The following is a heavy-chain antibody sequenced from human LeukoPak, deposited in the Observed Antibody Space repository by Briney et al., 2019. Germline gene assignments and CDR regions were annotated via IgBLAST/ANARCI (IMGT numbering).Heavy chain of an antibody. Sequence: GASVKVSCKASGYTFTSYDINWVRQATGQGLEWMGWMNPNSGNTGYAQKFQGRVTMTRNTSISTAYMELSSLRSEDTAVYYCITMVRGVHRDIWFDPWGQGTLVTVSS. D-gene: IGHD3-10*01. CDR1: GYTFTSYD. CDR2: MNPNSGNT. V-gene: IGHV1-8*01. J-gene: IGHJ5*02. CDR3: ITMVRGVHRDIWFDP.